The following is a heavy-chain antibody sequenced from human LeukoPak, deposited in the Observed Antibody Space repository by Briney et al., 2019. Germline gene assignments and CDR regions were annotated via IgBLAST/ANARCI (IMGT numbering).Heavy chain of an antibody. CDR1: GFTFNNYG. CDR2: ISSVGTNK. J-gene: IGHJ4*02. Sequence: GGSLRLSCAASGFTFNNYGMHWARQAPGKGLEWVAIISSVGTNKYSADSVKGRFTISRDNSKNTLYLHMNSLRTEDTAVYYCAKERQDYYDNRRYFDFDYWGQGTLVTVSS. D-gene: IGHD3-22*01. CDR3: AKERQDYYDNRRYFDFDY. V-gene: IGHV3-30*18.